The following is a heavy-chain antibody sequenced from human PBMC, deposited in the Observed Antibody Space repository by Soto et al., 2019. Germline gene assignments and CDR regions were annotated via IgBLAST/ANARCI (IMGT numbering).Heavy chain of an antibody. D-gene: IGHD2-15*01. V-gene: IGHV1-18*01. CDR3: AREPDGHKDFDS. CDR1: GYSFTSYG. Sequence: QVQLLQSGAEVKKPGASVQVSCKASGYSFTSYGISWVRQAPGQGLEWMGWISVHNGDTLSAQKFQGRVIMTTDTSTTTAYMDLRSLTSDDTAVYYCAREPDGHKDFDSWGQGTLVTVSS. CDR2: ISVHNGDT. J-gene: IGHJ4*02.